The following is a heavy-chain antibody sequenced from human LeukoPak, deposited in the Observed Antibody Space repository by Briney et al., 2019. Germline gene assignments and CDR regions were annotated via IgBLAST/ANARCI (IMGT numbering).Heavy chain of an antibody. J-gene: IGHJ6*03. CDR2: IRSKANSYAT. CDR1: GCTFSGSA. CDR3: TRPPNWNDANYYYYMDV. D-gene: IGHD1-1*01. V-gene: IGHV3-73*01. Sequence: GGSLRLFCAASGCTFSGSAMHWVRQASGKGLEWVGRIRSKANSYATAYAASVKGRFTISRDDSKNTAYLQMNSLKTEDTAVYYCTRPPNWNDANYYYYMDVWGKGTTVTVSS.